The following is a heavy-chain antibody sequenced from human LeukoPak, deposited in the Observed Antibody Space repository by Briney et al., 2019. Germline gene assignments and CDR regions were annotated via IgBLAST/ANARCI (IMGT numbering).Heavy chain of an antibody. J-gene: IGHJ4*02. CDR3: ARSGAAAGPYFDY. CDR2: ITSIFCTA. CDR1: GGTFSSYA. D-gene: IGHD6-13*01. V-gene: IGHV1-69*05. Sequence: SVKVSCKSSGGTFSSYAIIWVRQAPGQALEWMGRITSIFCTANYAQKFQGRLKNTTDESTSTAYMELSSLRSEDTAVYYCARSGAAAGPYFDYWGQGTLVTVSS.